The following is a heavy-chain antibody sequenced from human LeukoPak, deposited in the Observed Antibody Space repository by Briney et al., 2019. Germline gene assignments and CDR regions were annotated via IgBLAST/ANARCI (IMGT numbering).Heavy chain of an antibody. Sequence: SVKVSCKASGGTFSSHAISWVRQAPGQGLEWMGGIIPIFGTANYAQKFQGRVTITTDESTSTAYMELSSLRSEDTAVYYCARVSDCSSTSCPPTYWGQGTLVTVSS. D-gene: IGHD2-2*01. CDR1: GGTFSSHA. V-gene: IGHV1-69*05. CDR3: ARVSDCSSTSCPPTY. J-gene: IGHJ4*02. CDR2: IIPIFGTA.